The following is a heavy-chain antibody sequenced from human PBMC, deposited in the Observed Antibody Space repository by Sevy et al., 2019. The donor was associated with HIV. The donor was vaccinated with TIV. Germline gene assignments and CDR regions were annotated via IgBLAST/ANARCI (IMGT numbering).Heavy chain of an antibody. CDR1: GFTFSTYT. J-gene: IGHJ3*02. CDR3: ARPYGAGSWEAFDI. Sequence: GGYLRLSCSASGFTFSTYTMNWVRQAPGKGLEWVSSISSSANYIYYADSLKGRFTISRDNAKNSLYLQMNSLRAEDTAVYYCARPYGAGSWEAFDIWGHGTMVTVSS. D-gene: IGHD3-10*01. V-gene: IGHV3-21*01. CDR2: ISSSANYI.